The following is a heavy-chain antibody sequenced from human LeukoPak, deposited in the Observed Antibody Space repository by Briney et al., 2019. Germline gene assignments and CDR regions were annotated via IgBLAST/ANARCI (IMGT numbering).Heavy chain of an antibody. CDR2: INPNSGGT. CDR3: ARTHYDYVWGSYRPTSEAFDI. V-gene: IGHV1-2*02. Sequence: ASVKVSCKASGYTFTGYYMHWLRQAPGQGLEWMGWINPNSGGTNYAQKFQGRVTMTRDTSISTAYMELSRLRSDDTAVYYCARTHYDYVWGSYRPTSEAFDIWGQGTMVTVSS. J-gene: IGHJ3*02. CDR1: GYTFTGYY. D-gene: IGHD3-16*02.